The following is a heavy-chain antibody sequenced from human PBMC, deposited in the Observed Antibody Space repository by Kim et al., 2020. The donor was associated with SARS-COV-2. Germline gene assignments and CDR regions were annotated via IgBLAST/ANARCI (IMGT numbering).Heavy chain of an antibody. V-gene: IGHV1-18*04. CDR3: ASGNSGNYYADY. Sequence: PSVKVSCKASGYTFTNFGFIWVRQAPGQGLEWMGWISPYNANTNYAEKFQGRVTMTADTFPSTAYMELRTLRSDATAVYYCASGNSGNYYADYWVQGTLV. CDR2: ISPYNANT. J-gene: IGHJ4*02. CDR1: GYTFTNFG. D-gene: IGHD1-26*01.